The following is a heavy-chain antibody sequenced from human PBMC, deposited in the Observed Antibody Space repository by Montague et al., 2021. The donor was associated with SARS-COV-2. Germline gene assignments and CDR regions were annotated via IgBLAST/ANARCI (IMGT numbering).Heavy chain of an antibody. Sequence: SRRLSFSASGFTFSSYAMTWVRQAPGMGLEWISAISNGSYASYYADSVKGRFTISRDNSKNTLYLQLNSLRAEDTALYYCAKGGLACNGLRCWYYFDSWGQGTLGTVSA. CDR3: AKGGLACNGLRCWYYFDS. CDR1: GFTFSSYA. CDR2: ISNGSYAS. D-gene: IGHD2-15*01. V-gene: IGHV3-23*01. J-gene: IGHJ4*02.